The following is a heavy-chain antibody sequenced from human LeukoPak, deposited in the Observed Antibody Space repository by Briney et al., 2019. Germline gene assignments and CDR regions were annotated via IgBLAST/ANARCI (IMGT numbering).Heavy chain of an antibody. V-gene: IGHV3-11*04. CDR3: ARAGVDTSGYYYQGFDY. Sequence: GGSLRLSCEASGFTFSNYWMSWVRQAPGKGLEWVSYITSNGKSVYYAASVKGRFTISRDNAKNSLYLQVNSLTAEDTAVYYCARAGVDTSGYYYQGFDYWGQGTLVTVSS. J-gene: IGHJ4*02. CDR1: GFTFSNYW. CDR2: ITSNGKSV. D-gene: IGHD3-3*01.